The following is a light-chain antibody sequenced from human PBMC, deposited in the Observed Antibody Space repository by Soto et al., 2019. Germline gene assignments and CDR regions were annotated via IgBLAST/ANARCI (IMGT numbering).Light chain of an antibody. CDR1: SSNIGAGYD. J-gene: IGLJ2*01. CDR3: PPYDSRLSGPV. Sequence: QSVLTQPPSVSGAPGQRVTISCTGSSSNIGAGYDVHWYQQLPGTAPKLLIYGNSNRPSGVPDRFCGSKSGTSASLAITGRQAEDEADYYCPPYDSRLSGPVFGGGPKLTVL. CDR2: GNS. V-gene: IGLV1-40*01.